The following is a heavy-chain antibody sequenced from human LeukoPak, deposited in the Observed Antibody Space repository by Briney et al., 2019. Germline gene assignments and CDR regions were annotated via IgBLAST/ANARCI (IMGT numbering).Heavy chain of an antibody. V-gene: IGHV4-59*01. CDR3: ASSELLCFEWLRGFDY. D-gene: IGHD3-3*01. J-gene: IGHJ4*02. Sequence: SETLSLTCTVSGRSISSYYWSWIRQPPGKGLEWIGYIYYSGSTNYNPSLKSRVTISVDTSKNQFSLKLSSVTAADTAVYYCASSELLCFEWLRGFDYWGQGTLVTVSS. CDR2: IYYSGST. CDR1: GRSISSYY.